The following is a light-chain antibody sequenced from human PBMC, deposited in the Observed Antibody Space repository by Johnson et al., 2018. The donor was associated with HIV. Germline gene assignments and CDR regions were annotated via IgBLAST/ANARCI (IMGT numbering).Light chain of an antibody. CDR1: SSNIGNNY. CDR2: DNN. Sequence: QSVLTQPPSVSAAPGQKVTISCSGSSSNIGNNYVSWYQQLPGTAPKLLIYDNNKRPSGIPDRFSGSKSDTSATLGITGLQTGDEADYYCGTWDSGLSGGLYLFGTGTKVTVL. CDR3: GTWDSGLSGGLYL. V-gene: IGLV1-51*01. J-gene: IGLJ1*01.